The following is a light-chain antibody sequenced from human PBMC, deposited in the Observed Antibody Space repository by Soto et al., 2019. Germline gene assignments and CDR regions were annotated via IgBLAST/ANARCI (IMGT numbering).Light chain of an antibody. CDR2: EVS. Sequence: QSALTQPASVSGSPGQSFTISCTGTSSDVGGYNYVSWYQQHPGKAPKLMIYEVSNRPSGVSNRFSGSKSGNTASLTISGLQAEDEADYYCSSYTSSSTPRVFGTGTKVTVL. V-gene: IGLV2-14*01. CDR3: SSYTSSSTPRV. J-gene: IGLJ1*01. CDR1: SSDVGGYNY.